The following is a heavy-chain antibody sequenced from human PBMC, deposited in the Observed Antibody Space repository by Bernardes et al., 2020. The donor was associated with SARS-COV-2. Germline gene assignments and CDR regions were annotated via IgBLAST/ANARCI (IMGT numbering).Heavy chain of an antibody. J-gene: IGHJ3*01. CDR3: ASEQGDTDYDN. CDR2: ISRDSDYI. V-gene: IGHV3-21*01. CDR1: GFPFSSCS. Sequence: GGSLRLSCAASGFPFSSCSMHWVRQAPGKGLEWVSSISRDSDYIYYADSVKGRFTISRDNAKNSLYLQMNSLRDEDTAVYYCASEQGDTDYDNWGQGQWSTSL. D-gene: IGHD4-17*01.